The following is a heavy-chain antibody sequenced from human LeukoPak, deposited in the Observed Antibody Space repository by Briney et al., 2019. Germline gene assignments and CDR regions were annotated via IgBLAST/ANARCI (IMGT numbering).Heavy chain of an antibody. J-gene: IGHJ6*02. CDR3: ARDRAYSSSSAYYYYGMDV. D-gene: IGHD6-13*01. V-gene: IGHV3-11*01. CDR2: ISSSGSTI. Sequence: GRSLRLSCAASGFTFSDYYMSWVRQAPGKGLEWVSYISSSGSTIYYADSGKGRFTISSDNAKNSLYLQMNSLRAEDTAVYYCARDRAYSSSSAYYYYGMDVWGQGTTVTVSS. CDR1: GFTFSDYY.